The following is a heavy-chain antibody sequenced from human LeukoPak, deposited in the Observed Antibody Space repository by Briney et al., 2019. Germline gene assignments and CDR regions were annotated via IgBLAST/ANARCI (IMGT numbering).Heavy chain of an antibody. J-gene: IGHJ6*03. CDR2: IKPDGSEK. Sequence: GGSLRLSCAASGFTFSSYWMSWVRQAPGKGLEWVANIKPDGSEKYYVDSVKGRFTISRDNAKNPLYLQLNSLRAEDTAVYHCARDRLLEDRDYSYYYYMDVWGKGTTVTVSS. V-gene: IGHV3-7*01. CDR3: ARDRLLEDRDYSYYYYMDV. CDR1: GFTFSSYW. D-gene: IGHD1-1*01.